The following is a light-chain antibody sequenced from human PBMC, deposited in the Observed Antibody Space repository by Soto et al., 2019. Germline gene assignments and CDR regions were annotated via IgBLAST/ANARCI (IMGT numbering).Light chain of an antibody. CDR1: SSNIGSDF. Sequence: QSVLTQPPSASATPGQRVTISCSGSSSNIGSDFVFWYQQLPGTAPKLLIYRNNQRPSGVPDRFSGSKSGTSASLAISGLRSEDEADYYCAAWDHSLSGWMIGRGTKLTVL. CDR3: AAWDHSLSGWM. J-gene: IGLJ3*02. CDR2: RNN. V-gene: IGLV1-47*01.